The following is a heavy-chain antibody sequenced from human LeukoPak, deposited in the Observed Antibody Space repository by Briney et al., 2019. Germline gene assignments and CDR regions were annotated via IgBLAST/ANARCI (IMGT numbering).Heavy chain of an antibody. J-gene: IGHJ4*02. V-gene: IGHV3-23*01. CDR3: RPDRPYDYDYSTASFDY. CDR1: VFTFTNYA. CDR2: IRASGDTT. Sequence: RGSLRLSCAASVFTFTNYAMTWVRQAPGKGLEWGATIRASGDTTYYADSVEGRFTISRDTSKTTLYLHMNSLRADDTAIYYCRPDRPYDYDYSTASFDYWGQGTLVTVSS. D-gene: IGHD5-12*01.